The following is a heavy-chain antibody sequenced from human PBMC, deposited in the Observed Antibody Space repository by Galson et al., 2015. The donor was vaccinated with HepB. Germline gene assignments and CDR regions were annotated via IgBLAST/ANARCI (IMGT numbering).Heavy chain of an antibody. CDR1: GDSVSSNSAA. D-gene: IGHD1-26*01. Sequence: CAISGDSVSSNSAAWNWIRQSPSRGLEWLGRTCYRSKWYNDYAESVKSRMTIKPDTSKNEFSLQLNSVTPEDTAVYYCARDPSGSYWVRWFDLWGQGIPVTVSS. V-gene: IGHV6-1*01. CDR3: ARDPSGSYWVRWFDL. CDR2: TCYRSKWYN. J-gene: IGHJ5*02.